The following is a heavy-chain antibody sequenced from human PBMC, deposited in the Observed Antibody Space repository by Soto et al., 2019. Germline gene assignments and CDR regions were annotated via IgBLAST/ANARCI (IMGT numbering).Heavy chain of an antibody. Sequence: GSLRLSCAASGFIFENFGMSWVRQAPGKGLEWISSISGSGFKKYYADSVKGRFTISRDNSKSTVYLELNNLSAEDTAVYHCAKNQGVELVPLATVDWFDPWGQGSVVTVSS. J-gene: IGHJ5*02. D-gene: IGHD1-26*01. V-gene: IGHV3-23*01. CDR3: AKNQGVELVPLATVDWFDP. CDR1: GFIFENFG. CDR2: ISGSGFKK.